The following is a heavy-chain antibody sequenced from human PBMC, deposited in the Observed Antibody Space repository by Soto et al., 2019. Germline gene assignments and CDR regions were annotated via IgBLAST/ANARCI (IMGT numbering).Heavy chain of an antibody. CDR3: ATGGGRFNYGMAV. Sequence: TSETLSLTCTVSGGSIRSHYWSWIRQPPGKRLEWIGYFYYSGYTNYNPSLNSRVTISVGTSKNQLSLKLSSVTAADTAVYYCATGGGRFNYGMAVWGQGKTVTVSS. J-gene: IGHJ6*02. D-gene: IGHD3-10*01. CDR2: FYYSGYT. V-gene: IGHV4-59*11. CDR1: GGSIRSHY.